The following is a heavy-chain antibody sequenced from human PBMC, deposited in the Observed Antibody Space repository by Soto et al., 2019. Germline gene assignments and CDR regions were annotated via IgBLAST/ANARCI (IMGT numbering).Heavy chain of an antibody. CDR1: GYTFTSYA. D-gene: IGHD6-6*01. J-gene: IGHJ6*02. CDR3: ARSSSSWGNYYYYYGMDV. CDR2: INAGNGNT. Sequence: ASVKVSCKASGYTFTSYAMHWVRQAPGQRLEWMGWINAGNGNTKYSQKFQGRVTITRDTSASTAYMELSSLRSEDTAVYYCARSSSSWGNYYYYYGMDVWGQGTTVTVSS. V-gene: IGHV1-3*01.